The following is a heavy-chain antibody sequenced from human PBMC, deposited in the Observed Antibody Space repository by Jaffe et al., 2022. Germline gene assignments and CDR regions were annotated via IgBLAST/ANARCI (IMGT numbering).Heavy chain of an antibody. Sequence: QVQLVQSGAEVKKPGASVKVSCKASGYTFTGYYMHWVRQAPGQGLEWMGRINPNSGGTNYAQKFQGRVTMTRDTSISTAYMELSRLRSDDTAVYYCARANYDYIWGNPTAAVFDYWGQGTLVTVSS. J-gene: IGHJ4*02. D-gene: IGHD3-16*01. V-gene: IGHV1-2*06. CDR1: GYTFTGYY. CDR2: INPNSGGT. CDR3: ARANYDYIWGNPTAAVFDY.